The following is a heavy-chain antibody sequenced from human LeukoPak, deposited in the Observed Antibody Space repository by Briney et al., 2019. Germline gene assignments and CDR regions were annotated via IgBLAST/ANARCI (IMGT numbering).Heavy chain of an antibody. V-gene: IGHV3-48*03. CDR3: AIQTRGYGGNSVSFDY. CDR1: GFTFSSYE. CDR2: ISSSGSIR. Sequence: GGSLRLSCAASGFTFSSYEMNWVRQAPGKGLEWVSYISSSGSIRYYADSVKGRFTISRDNAKNSLYLQMNSLRAEDTAVYYCAIQTRGYGGNSVSFDYWGQGTLVTVSS. D-gene: IGHD4-23*01. J-gene: IGHJ4*02.